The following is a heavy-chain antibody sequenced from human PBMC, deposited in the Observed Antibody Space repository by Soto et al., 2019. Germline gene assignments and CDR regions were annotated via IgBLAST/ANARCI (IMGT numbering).Heavy chain of an antibody. V-gene: IGHV1-18*01. CDR1: GYTFTSYG. Sequence: ASVKVSCKASGYTFTSYGISWVRQAPGQGLEWMGWISAYNGNTNYAQKLQGRVTMTTDTSTSTAYMELRSLRSDDTAVYYCARDEKWDFWSAYSVDYWGQGTLVTVSS. D-gene: IGHD3-3*01. CDR2: ISAYNGNT. J-gene: IGHJ4*02. CDR3: ARDEKWDFWSAYSVDY.